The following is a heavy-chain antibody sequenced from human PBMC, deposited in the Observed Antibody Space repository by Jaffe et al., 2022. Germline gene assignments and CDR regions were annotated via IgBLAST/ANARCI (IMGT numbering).Heavy chain of an antibody. CDR3: ARGHSSNYYYYYYYMDV. Sequence: QVQLQQWGAGLLKPSETLSLTCAVYGGSFSGYYWSWIRQPPGKGLEWIGEINHSGSTNYNPSLKSRVTISVDTSKNQFSLKLSSVTAADTAVYYCARGHSSNYYYYYYYMDVWGKGTTVTVSS. CDR2: INHSGST. D-gene: IGHD6-13*01. CDR1: GGSFSGYY. J-gene: IGHJ6*03. V-gene: IGHV4-34*01.